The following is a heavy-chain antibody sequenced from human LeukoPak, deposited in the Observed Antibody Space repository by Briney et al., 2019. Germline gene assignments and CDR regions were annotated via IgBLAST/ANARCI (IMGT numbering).Heavy chain of an antibody. CDR1: GGSISDYY. D-gene: IGHD3-3*01. J-gene: IGHJ6*03. CDR2: IYYSGSN. CDR3: ARGDFFSKSNCYLRPMDV. Sequence: SETLSLTCTVSGGSISDYYWNWIRQPPGKGLEWIGYIYYSGSNTYNPSLKSRVTLSVDTAKNQFSLKVRSVTAADTAVYYCARGDFFSKSNCYLRPMDVWGKGTTVTVSS. V-gene: IGHV4-59*01.